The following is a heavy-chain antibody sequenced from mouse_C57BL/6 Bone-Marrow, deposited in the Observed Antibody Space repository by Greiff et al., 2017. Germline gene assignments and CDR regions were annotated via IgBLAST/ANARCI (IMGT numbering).Heavy chain of an antibody. J-gene: IGHJ3*01. CDR1: GYTFTSYW. CDR2: IDPSDSYT. V-gene: IGHV1-69*01. CDR3: ARAWGAY. Sequence: QVQLQQPGAELVMPGASVKLSCKASGYTFTSYWMHWVKQRPGQGLEWIGEIDPSDSYTNYNQKFKGKSTLPVDKSSSTAYMQLSSLTSEDSAVYYCARAWGAYWGQGTLVTVSA.